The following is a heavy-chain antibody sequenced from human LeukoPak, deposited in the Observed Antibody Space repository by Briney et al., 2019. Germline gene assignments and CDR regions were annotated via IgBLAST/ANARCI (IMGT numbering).Heavy chain of an antibody. D-gene: IGHD3-10*02. V-gene: IGHV3-21*01. CDR2: ISSSSSYI. CDR3: ARRYVWEWDY. CDR1: GFTFSSYS. Sequence: GGSLRLSCVASGFTFSSYSMNWVRQAPGKGLDWVSSISSSSSYIYYADSVKGRFTISRDNAKNSLYLQMNSLRAEDTAVYYCARRYVWEWDYWGQGTLVTVSS. J-gene: IGHJ4*02.